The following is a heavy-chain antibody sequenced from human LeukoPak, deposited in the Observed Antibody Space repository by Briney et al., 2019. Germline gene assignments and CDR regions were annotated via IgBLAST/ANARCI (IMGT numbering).Heavy chain of an antibody. D-gene: IGHD3-16*02. J-gene: IGHJ5*02. CDR1: DGSFSGYY. Sequence: SETLSLTCAVYDGSFSGYYWSWIRQPPGKGLEWIGEINHSGSTNYNPSLKSRVTISVDTSKNQFSLKLSSVTAADTAVYYCARGGYDYVWGSYRSRWFDPWGQGTLVTVSS. CDR3: ARGGYDYVWGSYRSRWFDP. V-gene: IGHV4-34*01. CDR2: INHSGST.